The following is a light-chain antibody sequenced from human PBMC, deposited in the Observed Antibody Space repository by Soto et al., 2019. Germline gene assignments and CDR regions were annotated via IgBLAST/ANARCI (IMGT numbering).Light chain of an antibody. Sequence: QSVLTQPASVSGSPGQSITISCTGTSSDVGGCNYVSWYQHHPDKAPKLIIFDVSNRPSGVSNRFSASKSGNTASLTISGLQAEDEADYFCSSYSTSSTSVLFAGGTKVTVL. CDR3: SSYSTSSTSVL. CDR1: SSDVGGCNY. J-gene: IGLJ3*02. CDR2: DVS. V-gene: IGLV2-14*03.